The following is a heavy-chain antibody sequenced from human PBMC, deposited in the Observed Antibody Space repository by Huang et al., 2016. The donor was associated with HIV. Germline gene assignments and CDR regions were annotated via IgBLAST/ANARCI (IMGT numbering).Heavy chain of an antibody. CDR2: NKSKTDGGTT. D-gene: IGHD6-13*01. V-gene: IGHV3-15*01. Sequence: EVQLVESGGGLVKPGGSLRVSCAASGITFSNVWVSWFRKVAGKGGEGVGRNKSKTDGGTTDYAAHVKGRFTISGDESKNTLYLQMNSLKTEDTAVYYCSSYSNAWRYWGQGTLVTVSS. CDR1: GITFSNVW. CDR3: SSYSNAWRY. J-gene: IGHJ4*02.